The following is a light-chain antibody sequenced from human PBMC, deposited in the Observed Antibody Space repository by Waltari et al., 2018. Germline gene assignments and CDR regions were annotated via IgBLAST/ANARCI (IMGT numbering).Light chain of an antibody. Sequence: QPVVTQVPWLSLSPGGTVTLTCGLTSVSVATSHYATWYLQTPGQTPRTVIYSTTPRASRVPDRFSGSILGNKAALTITGAQADDESDYYCVLYMNRGISVFGGGTKLTVL. V-gene: IGLV8-61*01. J-gene: IGLJ3*02. CDR1: SVSVATSHY. CDR2: STT. CDR3: VLYMNRGISV.